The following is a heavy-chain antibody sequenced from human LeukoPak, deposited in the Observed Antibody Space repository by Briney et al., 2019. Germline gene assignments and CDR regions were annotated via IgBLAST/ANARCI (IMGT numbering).Heavy chain of an antibody. CDR1: GYTLTELS. CDR3: ATYYYDSSGYSDYFDY. Sequence: ASVKVSCKVSGYTLTELSMHWVRQAPGKGLEWMGGFDPEDGVTIYAQKFQGRVTMTEDTSTDTAYMELSSLRSEDTAVYYCATYYYDSSGYSDYFDYWGQGTLVTVSS. V-gene: IGHV1-24*01. CDR2: FDPEDGVT. J-gene: IGHJ4*02. D-gene: IGHD3-22*01.